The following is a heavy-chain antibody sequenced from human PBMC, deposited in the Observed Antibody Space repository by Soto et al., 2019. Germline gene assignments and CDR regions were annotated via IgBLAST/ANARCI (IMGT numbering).Heavy chain of an antibody. V-gene: IGHV4-39*01. Sequence: PSETLSLTCTVSGGSISSSSYYWGWIRQPPGKGLEWIGSIYYSGSTYYNPSLKSRVTISVDTSKNQFSLKLSSVTAADTAVYYCASSYYYVWGSLYYYYGMDVWGQGTKVTVS. CDR1: GGSISSSSYY. CDR2: IYYSGST. D-gene: IGHD3-16*01. J-gene: IGHJ6*01. CDR3: ASSYYYVWGSLYYYYGMDV.